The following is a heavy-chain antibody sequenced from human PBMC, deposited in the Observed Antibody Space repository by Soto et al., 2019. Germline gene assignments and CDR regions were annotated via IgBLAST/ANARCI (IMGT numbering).Heavy chain of an antibody. CDR2: RKQEGREK. J-gene: IGHJ6*02. CDR3: AFTVTPSAMDV. V-gene: IGHV3-7*03. CDR1: GFTFISHW. D-gene: IGHD4-17*01. Sequence: GGSLRRSWGAAGFTFISHWMTWVRQAPGKGLEWVAKRKQEGREKYYVYSVKGRFTISRDNAGNSLYLQMNSLRAEDPAVYYCAFTVTPSAMDVWRRGTTVTVSS.